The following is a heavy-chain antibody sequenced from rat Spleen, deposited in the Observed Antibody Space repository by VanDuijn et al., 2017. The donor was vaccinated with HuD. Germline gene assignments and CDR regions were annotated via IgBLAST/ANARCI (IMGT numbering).Heavy chain of an antibody. CDR2: IWGNGNA. CDR3: ARSYGGYTSNWFAY. Sequence: QVQLKESGPGLVQPSQTLSLTCTVSGFSLSNSGLIWVRQPPGKGLEWMGVIWGNGNANYNSLLKSRLSISRDTSKSQVYLEMTSLQTEDTATYYCARSYGGYTSNWFAYWGQGTLVTVSS. J-gene: IGHJ3*01. V-gene: IGHV2-13*01. D-gene: IGHD1-11*01. CDR1: GFSLSNSG.